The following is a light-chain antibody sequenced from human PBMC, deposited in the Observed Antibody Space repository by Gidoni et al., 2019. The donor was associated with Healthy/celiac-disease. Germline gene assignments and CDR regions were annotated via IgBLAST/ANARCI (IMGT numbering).Light chain of an antibody. CDR2: AAS. Sequence: AIQMTQYPSSLSASVGDRVTITLRASQGIRNDLGWYQQKPGKDPKLLIYAASSLQSGVPSRFSGSGSGTDFTLTISSLQPEDFATYYCLQDYNYPLTFGGGTKVEIK. J-gene: IGKJ4*01. V-gene: IGKV1-6*01. CDR3: LQDYNYPLT. CDR1: QGIRND.